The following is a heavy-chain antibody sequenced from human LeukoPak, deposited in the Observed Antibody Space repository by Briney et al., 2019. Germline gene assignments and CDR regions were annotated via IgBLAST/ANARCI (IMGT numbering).Heavy chain of an antibody. Sequence: SETLSLTCAVSGGSLSSSSYYWGWIRQPPGKGLEWIGTIYYSGSTYYNPSLQSRVTISVDTSKNQFSLKLSSVTAADTAVYYCARQESSNYFDYWGQGTLVTVSS. CDR2: IYYSGST. J-gene: IGHJ4*02. CDR1: GGSLSSSSYY. V-gene: IGHV4-39*01. CDR3: ARQESSNYFDY.